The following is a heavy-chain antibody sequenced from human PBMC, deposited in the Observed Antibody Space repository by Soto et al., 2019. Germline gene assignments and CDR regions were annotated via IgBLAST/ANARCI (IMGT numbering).Heavy chain of an antibody. CDR3: AKGGGYSYGTNDAFDI. CDR1: GFSFRNYG. CDR2: ISDDGRNK. V-gene: IGHV3-30*18. J-gene: IGHJ3*02. Sequence: QVQLVESGGGVVQPGRSLRLSCAASGFSFRNYGMHWVRQAPGKGLEWVAVISDDGRNKYNVASVEGRFTISRDNSKNTVFLQMNSLRAEDTAVYYGAKGGGYSYGTNDAFDIWGQGTMVTVSS. D-gene: IGHD5-18*01.